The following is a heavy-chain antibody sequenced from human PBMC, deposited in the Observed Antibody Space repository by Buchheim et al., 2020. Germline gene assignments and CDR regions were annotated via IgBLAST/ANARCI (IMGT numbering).Heavy chain of an antibody. D-gene: IGHD2-21*02. CDR3: ASGLMGYCGGDCYSDY. Sequence: QVHLVQSGAEVKKPGSSVKVSCKASGGTFSSYTINWVRQAPGQGLEWMGRIIPMLGLANYAQGFQGRVRITADKSTSTAYMELSSLRSEDTAVYYCASGLMGYCGGDCYSDYWGQGTL. J-gene: IGHJ4*02. V-gene: IGHV1-69*02. CDR1: GGTFSSYT. CDR2: IIPMLGLA.